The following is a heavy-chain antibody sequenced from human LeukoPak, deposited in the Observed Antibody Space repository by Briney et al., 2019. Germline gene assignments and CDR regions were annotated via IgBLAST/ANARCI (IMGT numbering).Heavy chain of an antibody. V-gene: IGHV4-59*01. CDR2: IYYSGST. CDR1: GGSISSYY. D-gene: IGHD5-18*01. J-gene: IGHJ6*03. Sequence: SETLSLTCTVSGGSISSYYWSWIRQPPGKGLEWIGYIYYSGSTNYNPSLKRRVTISVDTSKNQFSLKLSSVTAADTAVYYCAREGGGYSYGYYYYYYMDVWGKGTTVTVSS. CDR3: AREGGGYSYGYYYYYYMDV.